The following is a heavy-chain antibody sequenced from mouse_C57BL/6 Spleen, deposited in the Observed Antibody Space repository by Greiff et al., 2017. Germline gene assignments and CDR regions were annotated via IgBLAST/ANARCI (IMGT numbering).Heavy chain of an antibody. Sequence: EVHLVESGGGLVQPGGSLSLSCAASGFTFTDYYMSWVRQPPGKALEWLGFIRNKANGYTTEYSASVKGRFTISRDNSQSILYLQMNALRAEDSATYYCARRGSSGWFAYWGQGTLVTVSA. CDR2: IRNKANGYTT. CDR1: GFTFTDYY. CDR3: ARRGSSGWFAY. V-gene: IGHV7-3*01. D-gene: IGHD6-1*01. J-gene: IGHJ3*01.